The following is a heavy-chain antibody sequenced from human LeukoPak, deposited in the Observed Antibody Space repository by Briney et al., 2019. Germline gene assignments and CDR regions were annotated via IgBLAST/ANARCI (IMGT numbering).Heavy chain of an antibody. J-gene: IGHJ5*02. V-gene: IGHV4-39*01. D-gene: IGHD6-13*01. CDR2: IYYSGNT. CDR1: GGSISSNSYF. Sequence: SETLSLTCTVSGGSISSNSYFWPWIRQPPGKGLEWIGSIYYSGNTYYNPSLKSRVTISVDTSKNQFSLKLSSVTAADTAVYYCARRLGSSWAAGVYWFDPWGQGTLVTVSS. CDR3: ARRLGSSWAAGVYWFDP.